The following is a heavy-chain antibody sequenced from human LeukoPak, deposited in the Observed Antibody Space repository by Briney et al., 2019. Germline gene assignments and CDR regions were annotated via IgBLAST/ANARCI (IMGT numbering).Heavy chain of an antibody. CDR3: ARVEQWLVQGYYYYMDG. V-gene: IGHV1-8*01. J-gene: IGHJ6*03. CDR1: GYTFTSYV. CDR2: MNPNSGNT. Sequence: GASVKVSCKASGYTFTSYVINGLGPAAGQGRAWMGWMNPNSGNTGYAQKFQGRVTMTRNTSISTAYMELSSLRSEATAVYYCARVEQWLVQGYYYYMDGWGKGTTVT. D-gene: IGHD6-19*01.